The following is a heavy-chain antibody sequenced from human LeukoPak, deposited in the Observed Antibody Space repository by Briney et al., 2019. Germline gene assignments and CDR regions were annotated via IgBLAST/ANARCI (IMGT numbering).Heavy chain of an antibody. CDR3: AKAPEVTVAGSWEFDY. D-gene: IGHD6-19*01. J-gene: IGHJ4*02. CDR2: IKQDGSEK. Sequence: GGSLRLSCAASGFTFSSYWMSWVRQAPGKGLEWVANIKQDGSEKYYVDSVKGRFTISRDNAKHSLYLQMNSMRVEDTALYYCAKAPEVTVAGSWEFDYWGQGTLVTVSS. V-gene: IGHV3-7*03. CDR1: GFTFSSYW.